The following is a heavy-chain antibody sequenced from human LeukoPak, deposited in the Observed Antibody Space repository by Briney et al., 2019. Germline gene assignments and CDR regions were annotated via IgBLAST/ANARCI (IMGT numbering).Heavy chain of an antibody. J-gene: IGHJ4*02. D-gene: IGHD3-10*01. V-gene: IGHV3-74*01. CDR1: GFSFSGFW. Sequence: GGSLRLSCAASGFSFSGFWMHWVRQSPGKGLVWVSRIRGDGYDTNYADSVKGRFTISRDNAKNTLYLQMSSLRAEDTAVYYCASDRVLGSGSLDNWGQGTLVTVSS. CDR3: ASDRVLGSGSLDN. CDR2: IRGDGYDT.